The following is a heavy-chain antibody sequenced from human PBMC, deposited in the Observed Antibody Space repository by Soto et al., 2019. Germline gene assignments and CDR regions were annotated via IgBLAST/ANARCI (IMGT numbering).Heavy chain of an antibody. J-gene: IGHJ2*01. CDR2: IIPIFGTA. V-gene: IGHV1-69*01. CDR3: ARIGGDSGGYYNPTPIWYFDL. Sequence: VQLVQSGAEVKKPGSSVKVSCKASGGTFSSYAISWVRQAPGQGLEWMGGIIPIFGTANYAQKFQGRVTITADESTSTAYMELSSLRSEETAVYYCARIGGDSGGYYNPTPIWYFDLWGRGTLVTVSS. D-gene: IGHD3-22*01. CDR1: GGTFSSYA.